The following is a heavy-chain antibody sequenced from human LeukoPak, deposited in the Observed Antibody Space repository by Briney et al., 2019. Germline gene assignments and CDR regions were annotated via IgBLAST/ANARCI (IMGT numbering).Heavy chain of an antibody. V-gene: IGHV3-9*01. CDR1: GFTFDDYA. D-gene: IGHD2-21*02. Sequence: GGSLRLSCAASGFTFDDYAMHWVRHAPGKGLEWVSGISWNSGSIVYADSVKGRFTISRDNAKNSLYLQMNSLRAEDTALYYCAKDIQAYPPIAYCGGDCSPPGLDVWGQGTTVTVSS. J-gene: IGHJ6*02. CDR3: AKDIQAYPPIAYCGGDCSPPGLDV. CDR2: ISWNSGSI.